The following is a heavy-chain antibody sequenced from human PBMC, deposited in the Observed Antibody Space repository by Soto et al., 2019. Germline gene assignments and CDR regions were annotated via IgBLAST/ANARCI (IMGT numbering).Heavy chain of an antibody. CDR1: GGTFSSYA. J-gene: IGHJ5*01. CDR3: ARDQAVAGTNWFDY. V-gene: IGHV1-69*13. Sequence: SVKVSCKASGGTFSSYAISWVRQAPGQGLEWMGGIIPIFGTANYAQKFQGRVTITADESTSTAYMELSSLRSEDTAVYYCARDQAVAGTNWFDYWGQGTLVTVSS. CDR2: IIPIFGTA. D-gene: IGHD6-19*01.